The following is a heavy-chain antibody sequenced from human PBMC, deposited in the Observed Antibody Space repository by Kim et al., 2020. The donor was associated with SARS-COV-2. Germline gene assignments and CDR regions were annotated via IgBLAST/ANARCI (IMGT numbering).Heavy chain of an antibody. CDR1: GFTFNNYA. CDR3: AKGRVEMASRTPLDY. V-gene: IGHV3-23*01. CDR2: IIRSGVST. J-gene: IGHJ4*01. D-gene: IGHD5-12*01. Sequence: GGSLRLSCAASGFTFNNYAMSWVRQAPGKGLEWVSGIIRSGVSTDYADSVKGRFTISRDNAKKTLYLQMNSLRAEDTAVYCCAKGRVEMASRTPLDYWG.